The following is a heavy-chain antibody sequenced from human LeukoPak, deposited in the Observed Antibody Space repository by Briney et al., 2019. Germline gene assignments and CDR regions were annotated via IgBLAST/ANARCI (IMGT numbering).Heavy chain of an antibody. D-gene: IGHD3-10*01. Sequence: GGSLRLSCAASRFTFTTYAVHWVRQAPGKGLEWVANIKQDGSEKYYVDSVKGRFTISRDNAKNSLYLQMNSLRAEDTAVYYCARGYFTMVRGVIIMGNMYYFDYWGQGTLVTVSS. CDR2: IKQDGSEK. CDR3: ARGYFTMVRGVIIMGNMYYFDY. J-gene: IGHJ4*02. V-gene: IGHV3-7*01. CDR1: RFTFTTYA.